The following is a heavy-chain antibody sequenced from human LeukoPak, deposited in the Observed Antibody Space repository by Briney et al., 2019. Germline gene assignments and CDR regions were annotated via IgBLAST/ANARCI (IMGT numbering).Heavy chain of an antibody. Sequence: PSETLSLTCTVSGYSMSSGYYWGWIRQPPGKGLQWIGSIFHSGNSYYNPSLKSRVTISVDTSKNQFSLKLSSVTAADTAVYYCARVHMRFWGSYRSTYYFDYWGQGTLVTVSS. CDR2: IFHSGNS. D-gene: IGHD3-16*02. CDR1: GYSMSSGYY. J-gene: IGHJ4*02. CDR3: ARVHMRFWGSYRSTYYFDY. V-gene: IGHV4-38-2*02.